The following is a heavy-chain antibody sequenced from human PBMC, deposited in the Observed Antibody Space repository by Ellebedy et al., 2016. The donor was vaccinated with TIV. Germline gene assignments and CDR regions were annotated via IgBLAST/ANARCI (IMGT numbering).Heavy chain of an antibody. J-gene: IGHJ2*01. CDR1: GASISTYY. CDR3: VKEGMSSWHYYFDL. CDR2: ISASGNT. D-gene: IGHD6-13*01. Sequence: SETLSLTXTVSGASISTYYWSWIRQPAGKGLEWIGHISASGNTNYNPSLESRVTMSVDTSKMQFSLMLTSVTAADTAIYYCVKEGMSSWHYYFDLWGRGTPVTVSS. V-gene: IGHV4-4*07.